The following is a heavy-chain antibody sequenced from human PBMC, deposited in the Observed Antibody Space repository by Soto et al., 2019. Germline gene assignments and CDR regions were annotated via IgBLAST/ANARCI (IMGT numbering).Heavy chain of an antibody. CDR3: AKDLFGTQYGSGSY. V-gene: IGHV3-23*01. CDR2: ISGSGGST. Sequence: EVQLLESGGGLVQPGGSLRLSCAASGFTFSSYAMSWVRQAPGKGLEWVSAISGSGGSTYYADSVKGRFTISRDNSKNTLYLQMNSLRAEDTVVYYCAKDLFGTQYGSGSYWGQGTLVTVSS. D-gene: IGHD3-10*01. CDR1: GFTFSSYA. J-gene: IGHJ4*02.